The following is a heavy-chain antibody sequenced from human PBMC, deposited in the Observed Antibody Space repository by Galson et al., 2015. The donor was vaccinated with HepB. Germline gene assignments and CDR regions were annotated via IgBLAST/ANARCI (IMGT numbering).Heavy chain of an antibody. CDR3: AKVFFPGIAIDTIDY. CDR1: GFTFSSYG. V-gene: IGHV3-30*18. D-gene: IGHD6-13*01. CDR2: ISYDGSNK. Sequence: SLRLSCAASGFTFSSYGMHWVRQAPGKGPEWVAVISYDGSNKYYADSVKGRFTISRDNSKNTLYLQMNSLRAEDTAVYYCAKVFFPGIAIDTIDYWGQGTLVTVSS. J-gene: IGHJ4*02.